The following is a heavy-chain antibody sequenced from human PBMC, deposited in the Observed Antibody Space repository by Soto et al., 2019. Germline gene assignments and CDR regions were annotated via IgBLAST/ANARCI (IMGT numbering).Heavy chain of an antibody. CDR1: GVSFSAYF. V-gene: IGHV4-34*01. D-gene: IGHD3-10*01. CDR3: ARGLLTSGSYSWFDP. Sequence: PSETLSLTCAAHGVSFSAYFWTWIRQAPGKGLEWIGEISHSGSTNYNPSLKSRVAISVDTSKNQFSLKLNSVTAADTAVYYCARGLLTSGSYSWFDPWGQGTLVTVSS. CDR2: ISHSGST. J-gene: IGHJ5*02.